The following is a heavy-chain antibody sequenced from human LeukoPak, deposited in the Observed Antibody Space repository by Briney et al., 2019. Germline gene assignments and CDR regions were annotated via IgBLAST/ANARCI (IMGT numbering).Heavy chain of an antibody. D-gene: IGHD3-3*01. CDR2: IYYSGST. V-gene: IGHV4-39*01. CDR3: ASTRRSATYLDAFDI. Sequence: PSETLSLSCCVSGGSISSSSYYWGWIRQPPGKGLEWIGSIYYSGSTYYNLSLKNRVTISVDTSKNQFSLKLTSVTAADTAVYYCASTRRSATYLDAFDIWGQGTMVTVSS. J-gene: IGHJ3*02. CDR1: GGSISSSSYY.